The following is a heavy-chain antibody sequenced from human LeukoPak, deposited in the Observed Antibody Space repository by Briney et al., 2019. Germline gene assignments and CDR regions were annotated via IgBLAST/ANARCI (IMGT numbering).Heavy chain of an antibody. CDR2: IRSKANSYAT. V-gene: IGHV3-73*01. CDR1: GYTFTGYY. CDR3: TSRGFGELQKSYNY. Sequence: ASVKVSCKASGYTFTGYYMHWVRQASGKGLEWVGRIRSKANSYATTYAASVEGRFTISRDDSKNTAYLQMNSLKTEDTAVYYCTSRGFGELQKSYNYWGQGTLVTVSS. J-gene: IGHJ4*02. D-gene: IGHD3-10*01.